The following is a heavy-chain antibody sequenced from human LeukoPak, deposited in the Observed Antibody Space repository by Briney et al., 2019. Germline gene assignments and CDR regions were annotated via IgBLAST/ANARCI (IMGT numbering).Heavy chain of an antibody. CDR3: ARDLWAAAGPFDY. CDR2: TSSSRTSI. D-gene: IGHD6-13*01. CDR1: GFTFSSYS. V-gene: IGHV3-48*01. Sequence: PGGSLRLSCAASGFTFSSYSMNWVRQAPGKGLEWVSYTSSSRTSIDYADSVKGRFTISRDNAKNSLYLQMNSLRAEDTAVYYCARDLWAAAGPFDYWGQGSLVTVSS. J-gene: IGHJ4*02.